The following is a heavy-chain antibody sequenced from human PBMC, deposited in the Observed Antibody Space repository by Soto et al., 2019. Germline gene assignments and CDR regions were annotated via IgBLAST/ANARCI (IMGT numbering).Heavy chain of an antibody. Sequence: GGSLRLSCAASGFTFSSYGMHWVRQAPGKGLEWVAVIWYDGSNKYYADSVKGRFTISRDNSKNTLYLQMNSLRSDDTAVYYCARGGGYPASYYGMDVWGQGTTVTVSS. J-gene: IGHJ6*02. D-gene: IGHD5-18*01. CDR2: IWYDGSNK. CDR1: GFTFSSYG. V-gene: IGHV3-33*01. CDR3: ARGGGYPASYYGMDV.